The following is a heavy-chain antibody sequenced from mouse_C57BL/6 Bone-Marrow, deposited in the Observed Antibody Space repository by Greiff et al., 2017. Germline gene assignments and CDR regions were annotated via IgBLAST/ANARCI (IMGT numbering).Heavy chain of an antibody. D-gene: IGHD1-1*01. J-gene: IGHJ2*01. CDR3: ARYHGSSHFDY. CDR1: GYTFTDYN. Sequence: VQLKQSGPELVKPGASVKMSCKASGYTFTDYNMHWVKQSHGKSLEWIGYINPNNGGTSYNQKFKGKATLTVNKSSSTAYMELRSLTSEDSAVYYCARYHGSSHFDYWGQGTTLTVSS. CDR2: INPNNGGT. V-gene: IGHV1-22*01.